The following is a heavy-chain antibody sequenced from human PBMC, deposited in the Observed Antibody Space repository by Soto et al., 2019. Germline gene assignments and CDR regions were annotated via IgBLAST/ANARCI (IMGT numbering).Heavy chain of an antibody. CDR3: ARQMAVAGPLHY. CDR1: GFTFSDYY. D-gene: IGHD6-19*01. V-gene: IGHV3-11*06. Sequence: QVQLVESGGGLVKPGGSLRLSCAASGFTFSDYYMSWIRQAPGKGLEWVSYIISSSSYTNYADSVKGRFTISRDNAKNSLYLQMNSLRAEDTAVYYCARQMAVAGPLHYCGQGTLVTVSS. J-gene: IGHJ4*02. CDR2: IISSSSYT.